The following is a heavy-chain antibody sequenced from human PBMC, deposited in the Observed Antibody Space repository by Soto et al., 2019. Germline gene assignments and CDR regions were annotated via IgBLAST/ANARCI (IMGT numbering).Heavy chain of an antibody. J-gene: IGHJ3*02. V-gene: IGHV4-30-4*01. D-gene: IGHD2-2*01. Sequence: SSETLSLTCTVSGGSISSGDYYWSWIRQPPGKGLEWIGYIYYSGSTYYNQSLKSRVTISVDTSKNQFSLKLSSVTAADTAVYYCAREPREDIVVVPAATSPDAFDIWGQGTMVTVSS. CDR2: IYYSGST. CDR1: GGSISSGDYY. CDR3: AREPREDIVVVPAATSPDAFDI.